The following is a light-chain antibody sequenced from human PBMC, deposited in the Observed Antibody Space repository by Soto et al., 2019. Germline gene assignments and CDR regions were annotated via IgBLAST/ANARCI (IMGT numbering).Light chain of an antibody. CDR3: QQRSDWSPT. V-gene: IGKV3-11*01. CDR1: HSVSSS. Sequence: IVLTQSPATLSLSPGEGATLSCRASHSVSSSLDWYQQKPGQAPRLLISDASDRGSGIPARFSGTGSGTDFTLTISSLEPEDFALYFCQQRSDWSPTFGGGTKVEI. CDR2: DAS. J-gene: IGKJ4*01.